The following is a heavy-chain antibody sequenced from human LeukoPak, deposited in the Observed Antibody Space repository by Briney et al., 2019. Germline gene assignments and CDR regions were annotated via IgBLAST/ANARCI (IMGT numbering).Heavy chain of an antibody. CDR1: GGSISDNY. CDR3: ARRYCTNGVCYPWAFDI. J-gene: IGHJ3*02. D-gene: IGHD2-8*01. V-gene: IGHV4-59*12. Sequence: PSETLSLTCTVSGGSISDNYWSWIRQPPGKGLEWIGYAYYSGHTNYNSSLKSRVTMSLDTSKNQFSLKLNSVTAADTAVYYCARRYCTNGVCYPWAFDIWGQGTMVTVSS. CDR2: AYYSGHT.